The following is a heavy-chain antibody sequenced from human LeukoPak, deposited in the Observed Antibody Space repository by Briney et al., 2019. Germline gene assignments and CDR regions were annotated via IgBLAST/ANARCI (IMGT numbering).Heavy chain of an antibody. D-gene: IGHD2-2*01. CDR2: ISGYNGNT. CDR1: GYPFTDYG. J-gene: IGHJ6*02. CDR3: ARLYQLPNFYYYGMDV. Sequence: ASVKVSCKASGYPFTDYGISWVRQAPGQGLEWMGWISGYNGNTNHAQKLQGRLTMTTDTSTATAYMELRSLRSDDTAVYYCARLYQLPNFYYYGMDVWGQGTTVTVSS. V-gene: IGHV1-18*01.